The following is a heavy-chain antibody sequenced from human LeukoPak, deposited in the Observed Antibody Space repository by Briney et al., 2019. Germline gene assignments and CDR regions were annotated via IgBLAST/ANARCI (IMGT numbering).Heavy chain of an antibody. V-gene: IGHV4-4*07. Sequence: SETLSLTCVVSGGSITSYYWSWIRQPAGKGLEWIGRIYSSGNTNYNPTLKSRVTMSVATSKNQFSLNLSSVTAADTAVYYCARGPRSSDWYSVDYWGQGTLVTVSS. D-gene: IGHD6-19*01. J-gene: IGHJ4*02. CDR3: ARGPRSSDWYSVDY. CDR2: IYSSGNT. CDR1: GGSITSYY.